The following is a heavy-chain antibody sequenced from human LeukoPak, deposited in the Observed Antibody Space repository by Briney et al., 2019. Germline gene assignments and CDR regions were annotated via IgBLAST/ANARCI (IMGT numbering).Heavy chain of an antibody. CDR2: ISGSGGST. CDR3: AKVDSGYDLRFYY. D-gene: IGHD5-12*01. V-gene: IGHV3-23*01. CDR1: GFTFSSYA. J-gene: IGHJ4*02. Sequence: GGSLRLSCAASGFTFSSYAMSWVRQAPGKGLEWVSAISGSGGSTYYADSAKGRFTISRDNSKNTLYLQMNSLRAEDTAVYYCAKVDSGYDLRFYYWGQGTLVTVSS.